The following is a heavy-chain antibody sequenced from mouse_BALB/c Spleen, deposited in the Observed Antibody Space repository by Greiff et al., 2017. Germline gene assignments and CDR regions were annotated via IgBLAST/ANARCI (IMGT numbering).Heavy chain of an antibody. J-gene: IGHJ3*01. CDR2: ISYSGST. V-gene: IGHV3-2*02. D-gene: IGHD1-2*01. CDR1: GYSITSDYA. CDR3: ARGIHYYGPFAY. Sequence: EVKLMESGPGLVKPSQSLSLTCTVTGYSITSDYAWNWIRQFPGNKLEWMGYISYSGSTSYNPSLKSRISITRDTSKNQFFLQLNSVTTEDTATYYCARGIHYYGPFAYWGQGTLVTVSA.